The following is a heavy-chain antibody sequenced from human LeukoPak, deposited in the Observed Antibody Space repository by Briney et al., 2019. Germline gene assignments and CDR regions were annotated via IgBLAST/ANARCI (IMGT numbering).Heavy chain of an antibody. Sequence: GGTLRLSCAGSGFRFSIYGMNWVRQAPGKGLEWVSGISPGGGPTYYADSVKGRFTISRDDSKNTLYLQMDNLRAEDTAVYFCARDDRWLQFNNWGQGTLVTVSS. CDR1: GFRFSIYG. D-gene: IGHD5-24*01. CDR2: ISPGGGPT. J-gene: IGHJ4*02. V-gene: IGHV3-23*01. CDR3: ARDDRWLQFNN.